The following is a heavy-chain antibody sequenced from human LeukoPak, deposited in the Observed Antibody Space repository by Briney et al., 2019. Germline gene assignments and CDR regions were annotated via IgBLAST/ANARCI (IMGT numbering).Heavy chain of an antibody. CDR1: GFTFSSYS. Sequence: GGSLRLSCAASGFTFSSYSVNWVRQSPGKGLEWVSSISRSSGAINYADSVKGRFTISRDNAKNSLYLQMNSLRAEDTAVYYCARSLRYSSSYYFDYWGQGTLVTVSS. J-gene: IGHJ4*02. CDR3: ARSLRYSSSYYFDY. V-gene: IGHV3-48*04. CDR2: ISRSSGAI. D-gene: IGHD6-19*01.